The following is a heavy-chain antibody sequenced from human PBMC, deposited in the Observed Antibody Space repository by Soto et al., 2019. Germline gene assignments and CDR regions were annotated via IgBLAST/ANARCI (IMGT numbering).Heavy chain of an antibody. V-gene: IGHV3-74*01. J-gene: IGHJ6*02. CDR1: GFTFSRHW. CDR2: INPDASIT. Sequence: EVQVVESGGGLVQPGGSLRLSCAGAGFTFSRHWMHWVRQVPGTGLVWVSRINPDASITTYADSVKGRFAISRDNAKNTLYLQMNSLGAEDTAVYHCAREAYYGMDAWGQGTTVTVSS. CDR3: AREAYYGMDA.